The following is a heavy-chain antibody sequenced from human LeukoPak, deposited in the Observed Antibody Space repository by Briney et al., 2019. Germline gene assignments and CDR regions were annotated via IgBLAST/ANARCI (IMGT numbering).Heavy chain of an antibody. CDR3: ARVAGLWFGELSRSSYFDY. D-gene: IGHD3-10*01. CDR2: IYYSGST. Sequence: SSETLSLTCTVSGGSISSGDYYWSWIRQPPGKGLEWIGYIYYSGSTCYNPSLKSRVTISVDTAKNQFSLKLSSVTAADTAVYYCARVAGLWFGELSRSSYFDYWGQGTLVTVSS. CDR1: GGSISSGDYY. J-gene: IGHJ4*02. V-gene: IGHV4-30-4*08.